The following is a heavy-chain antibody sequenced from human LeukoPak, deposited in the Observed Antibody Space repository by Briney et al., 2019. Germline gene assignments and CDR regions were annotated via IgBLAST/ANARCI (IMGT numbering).Heavy chain of an antibody. CDR1: GGSFSGYY. J-gene: IGHJ6*02. CDR3: ASWRGVHGTTHYYYYYGMDV. D-gene: IGHD1-1*01. CDR2: INHSGST. V-gene: IGHV4-34*01. Sequence: NPSETLSLTCAVYGGSFSGYYWSWIRQPPGKGLEWIGEINHSGSTNYNPSLKSRVTISVDTSKNQFSLKLSSVTAADTAVYYCASWRGVHGTTHYYYYYGMDVWGQGTTVTVSS.